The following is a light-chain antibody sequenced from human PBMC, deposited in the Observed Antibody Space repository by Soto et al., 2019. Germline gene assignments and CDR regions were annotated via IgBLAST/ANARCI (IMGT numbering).Light chain of an antibody. CDR1: SSNIGAGYD. Sequence: QSVLTQPPSVSGAPGQRVTISCTGSSSNIGAGYDVHWYQQVPGTAPKLLIYGNINRPSGVPDRFSGSKSGTSASLAITGLEAGDEPEYYCQSYDSSLTVVFGGGTKRTVL. V-gene: IGLV1-40*01. CDR2: GNI. J-gene: IGLJ2*01. CDR3: QSYDSSLTVV.